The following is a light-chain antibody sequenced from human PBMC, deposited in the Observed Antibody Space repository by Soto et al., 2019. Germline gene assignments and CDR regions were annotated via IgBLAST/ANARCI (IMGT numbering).Light chain of an antibody. CDR3: QHYGDSRT. CDR2: GAS. V-gene: IGKV3-20*01. CDR1: QTVSSS. Sequence: EIVLTQSPGTLSLSPGERATLSCRASQTVSSSLAWHQQKPGQAPRLLVYGASNRATGIPDRFSGSGSGTDFTLTISRLEPEDFAVYYCQHYGDSRTFGQGTKVDIK. J-gene: IGKJ1*01.